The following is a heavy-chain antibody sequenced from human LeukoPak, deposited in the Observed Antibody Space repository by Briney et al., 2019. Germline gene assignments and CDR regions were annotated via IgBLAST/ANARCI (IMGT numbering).Heavy chain of an antibody. D-gene: IGHD1-26*01. CDR3: AREGSGSYYPHPDY. Sequence: PGGSLRLSCAASGFTFSSYSMNWVRQAPGKGLEWVSSISSSSSYIYYADSVKGRFTISRDNAKNSLYLQMNSLRAEDTAVYYCAREGSGSYYPHPDYWGQGTLVTVSS. CDR1: GFTFSSYS. V-gene: IGHV3-21*01. CDR2: ISSSSSYI. J-gene: IGHJ4*02.